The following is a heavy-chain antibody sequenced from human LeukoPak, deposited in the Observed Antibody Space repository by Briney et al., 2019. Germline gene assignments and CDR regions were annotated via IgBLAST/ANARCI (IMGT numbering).Heavy chain of an antibody. Sequence: PSETLSLTCTVSGYSISSAYYWGWIRQPPGKGLEWIGSIYHSGSTYYNPSLKSRVTISVDTSKNQFSLKLSSVTAADTAVYYCASRIGGGSGRNPYYYYYYMDVWGKGTTVTVSS. CDR1: GYSISSAYY. J-gene: IGHJ6*03. D-gene: IGHD3-10*01. CDR3: ASRIGGGSGRNPYYYYYYMDV. CDR2: IYHSGST. V-gene: IGHV4-38-2*02.